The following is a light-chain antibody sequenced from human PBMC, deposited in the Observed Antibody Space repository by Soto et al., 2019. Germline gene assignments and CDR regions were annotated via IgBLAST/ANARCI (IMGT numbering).Light chain of an antibody. CDR1: QSLLDSDDGNPD. V-gene: IGKV2-40*01. CDR3: MQRIEFPYK. CDR2: TLS. J-gene: IGKJ2*01. Sequence: DIVMTQTPLSLPVTPGEPASISCRSSQSLLDSDDGNPDLAWYLQKTGQSPQLPIYTLSYRASGVTASFSGSVAGSDYKLPSSWVEAEEVGVYYCMQRIEFPYKFGQGTKLEFK.